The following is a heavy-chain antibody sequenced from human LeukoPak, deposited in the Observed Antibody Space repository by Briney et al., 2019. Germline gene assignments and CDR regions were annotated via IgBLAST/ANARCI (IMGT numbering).Heavy chain of an antibody. J-gene: IGHJ5*02. CDR2: IYYSGST. CDR3: APEGYCGGDCSSFDP. CDR1: GGSISSSSYY. V-gene: IGHV4-39*01. Sequence: TSETLSLTCTVSGGSISSSSYYWGWIRQPPGKGLEWIGSIYYSGSTYYNPSLKSRVTISVDTSKNQFSLKLSSVTAADTAVYYCAPEGYCGGDCSSFDPWGQGTLVTVSS. D-gene: IGHD2-21*02.